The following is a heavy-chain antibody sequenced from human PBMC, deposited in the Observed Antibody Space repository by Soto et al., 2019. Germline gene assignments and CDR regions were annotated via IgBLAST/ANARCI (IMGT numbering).Heavy chain of an antibody. Sequence: ASVKVSCKASGYTFSSYGISWVRQAPGQGLEWMGWISAYNGNTNYAQKLQGRVTMTTDTSTNTAYMELRSLRSDDTAVYYCAGGNYYESSGYLEPPDYWGQGTMVTVSS. CDR1: GYTFSSYG. V-gene: IGHV1-18*01. D-gene: IGHD3-22*01. CDR2: ISAYNGNT. J-gene: IGHJ4*02. CDR3: AGGNYYESSGYLEPPDY.